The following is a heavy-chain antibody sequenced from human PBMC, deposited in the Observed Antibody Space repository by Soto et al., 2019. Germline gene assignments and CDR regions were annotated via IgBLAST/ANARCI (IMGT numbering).Heavy chain of an antibody. CDR1: GYTFSSYD. CDR2: LNPNSGDT. D-gene: IGHD6-19*01. Sequence: QVQLVQSGAEVKKPGASVKVSCKASGYTFSSYDINWVRQATGQGLEWMGWLNPNSGDTGYAQKFQGRVTLTRNTSINTAYIELNSLTSDDKAVYYCATSGGGWYLYWGQGTLVTVSS. CDR3: ATSGGGWYLY. V-gene: IGHV1-8*01. J-gene: IGHJ4*02.